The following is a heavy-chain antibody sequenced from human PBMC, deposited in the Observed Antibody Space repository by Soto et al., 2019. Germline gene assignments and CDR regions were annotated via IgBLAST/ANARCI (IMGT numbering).Heavy chain of an antibody. V-gene: IGHV4-39*01. D-gene: IGHD3-10*01. CDR1: ARSVSRRECY. CDR2: INYGGST. CDR3: ARQLAYYGSGSSP. J-gene: IGHJ4*02. Sequence: PETLSPTSTVSARSVSRRECYWGWVHQAPGKGLGWIGSINYGGSTHYNPSLKSRLTMYVDTSKNQFSLRLSSVTAADTGVYYWARQLAYYGSGSSPWGQGTLVTVSS.